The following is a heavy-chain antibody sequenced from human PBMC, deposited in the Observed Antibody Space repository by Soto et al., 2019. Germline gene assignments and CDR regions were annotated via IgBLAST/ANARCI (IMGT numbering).Heavy chain of an antibody. CDR1: GFTVTDIY. D-gene: IGHD2-15*01. V-gene: IGHV3-66*01. J-gene: IGHJ3*02. Sequence: EVQLVESGGGLVQPGGSLRLSCVASGFTVTDIYMNWVRQAPGKGLEWVSVIYNEFTDYADSVRGRFSISTDSSKNALYLQMNNLRAEDSAVYYCVREPRYCSGGSCSIMGDAFDIWGQGTMVTVSS. CDR3: VREPRYCSGGSCSIMGDAFDI. CDR2: IYNEFT.